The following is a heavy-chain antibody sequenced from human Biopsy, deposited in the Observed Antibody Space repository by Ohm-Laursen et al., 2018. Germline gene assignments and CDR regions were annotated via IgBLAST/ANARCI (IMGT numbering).Heavy chain of an antibody. J-gene: IGHJ1*01. V-gene: IGHV1-69*06. Sequence: VSSVKVSCKSPGGTFSNYGVNWVRQAPGQGLEWLGGNIPILGTGNYAQKFQDRVTVAADTSTSTATMELRSLRSYDTAVYYCATKLTGYFHHWGQGTLVIVSS. CDR3: ATKLTGYFHH. CDR1: GGTFSNYG. D-gene: IGHD3-9*01. CDR2: NIPILGTG.